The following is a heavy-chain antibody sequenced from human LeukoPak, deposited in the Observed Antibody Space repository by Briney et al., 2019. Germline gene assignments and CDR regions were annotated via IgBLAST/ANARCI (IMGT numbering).Heavy chain of an antibody. Sequence: SETLSLTCTVSGGSISSYYCSRIRQPAGKGLEWIGRIYTGGNTNYNPSLKSRVTMSVDTSKNQFSLKLSSVTAADTAVYYCARRVAVAGRYYFDYWGQGTLVTVSS. CDR3: ARRVAVAGRYYFDY. CDR2: IYTGGNT. D-gene: IGHD6-19*01. J-gene: IGHJ4*02. V-gene: IGHV4-4*07. CDR1: GGSISSYY.